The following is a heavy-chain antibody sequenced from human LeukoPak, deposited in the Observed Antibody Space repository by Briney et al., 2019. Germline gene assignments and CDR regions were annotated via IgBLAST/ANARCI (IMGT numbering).Heavy chain of an antibody. Sequence: GGPLRLSCSASGFTFSNYVIYWVRQAPGKGLEYVSGISSNGGSTYYADSVKGRFTISRDSSKNTLYVQMSSLRAEDTAVYYCVKGSNGYGSGSYSDYWGQGTLVTVSS. J-gene: IGHJ4*02. CDR2: ISSNGGST. D-gene: IGHD3-10*01. V-gene: IGHV3-64*05. CDR1: GFTFSNYV. CDR3: VKGSNGYGSGSYSDY.